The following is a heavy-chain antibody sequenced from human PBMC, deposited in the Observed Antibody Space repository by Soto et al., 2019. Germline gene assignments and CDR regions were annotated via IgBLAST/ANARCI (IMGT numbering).Heavy chain of an antibody. D-gene: IGHD1-26*01. CDR2: ISGSGGST. CDR3: ARRGSGSYYDY. CDR1: GLIFSLCP. J-gene: IGHJ4*02. V-gene: IGHV3-23*01. Sequence: EVQLLESGGLFVEPGGSLSLSCRASGLIFSLCPKVGARQAPVKGLVWVSAISGSGGSTYYADSVKGRFTISRDNSKNTLYLQMNSLRAEDTAVYYCARRGSGSYYDYWGQGTLVTVSS.